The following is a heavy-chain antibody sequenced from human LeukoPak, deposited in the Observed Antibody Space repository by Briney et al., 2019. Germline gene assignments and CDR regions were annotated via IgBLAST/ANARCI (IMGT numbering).Heavy chain of an antibody. J-gene: IGHJ4*02. V-gene: IGHV4-4*02. CDR2: IYHSGST. CDR1: GGSISSSNW. D-gene: IGHD3-9*01. Sequence: KPSGTLSLTCAVSGGSISSSNWWSWVRQPPGKGLEWIGEIYHSGSTNYNPSLKSRVTISVDTSKNQFSLKLSSVTAADTAVYYCARRLRYFDWLPPYFDYWGQGTLVTVSS. CDR3: ARRLRYFDWLPPYFDY.